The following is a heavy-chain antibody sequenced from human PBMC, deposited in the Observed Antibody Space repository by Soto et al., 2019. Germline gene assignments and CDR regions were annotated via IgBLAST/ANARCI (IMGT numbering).Heavy chain of an antibody. V-gene: IGHV3-48*01. CDR3: ARALLVVTASVWWDWNPDPIYYGMDV. Sequence: PGGSLRLSCAASGFTFSSYSMNWVRQAPGKGLEWVSYISSSSSTIYYADSVKGRFTISRDNAKNSLYLQMNSLRAEDTAVYYCARALLVVTASVWWDWNPDPIYYGMDVWGQGTTVTVSS. CDR1: GFTFSSYS. D-gene: IGHD2-21*02. CDR2: ISSSSSTI. J-gene: IGHJ6*02.